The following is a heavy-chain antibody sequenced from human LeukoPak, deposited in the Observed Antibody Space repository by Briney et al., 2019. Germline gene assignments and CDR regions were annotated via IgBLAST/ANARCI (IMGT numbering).Heavy chain of an antibody. J-gene: IGHJ4*02. Sequence: ASVKVSGKASGYTFTSYGISWVRQAPGQGLEWMGWISAYNGNTNYAQKLQGRVTMTTDTSTSTAYMELRSLRSDDTAVYYCAREAGDYVWGSYRPPEPDYWGQGTLVTVSS. CDR2: ISAYNGNT. V-gene: IGHV1-18*04. D-gene: IGHD3-16*02. CDR1: GYTFTSYG. CDR3: AREAGDYVWGSYRPPEPDY.